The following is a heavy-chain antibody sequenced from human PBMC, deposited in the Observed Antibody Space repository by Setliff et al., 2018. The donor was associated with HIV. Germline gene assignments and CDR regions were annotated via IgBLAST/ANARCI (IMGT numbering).Heavy chain of an antibody. CDR2: INHSGIT. V-gene: IGHV4-34*01. Sequence: SETLSLTCAVYGGALSRFYWSWLRQAPEKGLEWSGDINHSGITNYNPSLKSRLSISVDTSKNQFSLNLTSVTAADAAMYFCVSRPGGITRARFDHWGQGTLGTVSS. D-gene: IGHD3-16*01. CDR1: GGALSRFY. J-gene: IGHJ4*02. CDR3: VSRPGGITRARFDH.